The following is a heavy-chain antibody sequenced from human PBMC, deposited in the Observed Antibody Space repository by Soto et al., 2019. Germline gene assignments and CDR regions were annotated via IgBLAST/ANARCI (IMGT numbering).Heavy chain of an antibody. CDR3: AAGEASSRNLAPYYLDF. J-gene: IGHJ4*02. D-gene: IGHD6-13*01. Sequence: QVQLQESGPGLVKPSETLSLTCAVAGAPISSSHWWSWVRQSPGKGLEWIGEIYHSGSTNYNPSLKSRVTISLDTSKNQFSLKLLSVTTADTAVYFCAAGEASSRNLAPYYLDFWGQGTLVTVSS. V-gene: IGHV4-4*02. CDR2: IYHSGST. CDR1: GAPISSSHW.